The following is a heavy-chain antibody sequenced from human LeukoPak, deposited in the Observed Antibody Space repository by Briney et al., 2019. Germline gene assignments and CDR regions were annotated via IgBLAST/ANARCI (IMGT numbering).Heavy chain of an antibody. CDR2: INWNGGST. V-gene: IGHV3-20*04. D-gene: IGHD6-13*01. Sequence: GGSLRLSCAASGFTFSSYWMSWVRQAPGKGLEWVSGINWNGGSTGYADSVKGRFTISRDNAKNSLYLQMNSLRAEDTALYYCARVFSSSWYSGGYYFDYWGQGTLVTVSS. CDR1: GFTFSSYW. J-gene: IGHJ4*02. CDR3: ARVFSSSWYSGGYYFDY.